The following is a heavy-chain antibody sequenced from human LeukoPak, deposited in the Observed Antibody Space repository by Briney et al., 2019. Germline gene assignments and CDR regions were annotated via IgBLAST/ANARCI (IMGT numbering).Heavy chain of an antibody. Sequence: GGSLRLSCAASGFTFSNSAMSWVRQAPGKGLEWVSTLSGSGITTYYADSVKGRFTISRDNSKNTLYLQMNSLRAEDTAVYYCAKGIFSSGWSYFDYWGHGTLVTVSS. J-gene: IGHJ4*01. D-gene: IGHD6-19*01. CDR3: AKGIFSSGWSYFDY. CDR1: GFTFSNSA. V-gene: IGHV3-23*01. CDR2: LSGSGITT.